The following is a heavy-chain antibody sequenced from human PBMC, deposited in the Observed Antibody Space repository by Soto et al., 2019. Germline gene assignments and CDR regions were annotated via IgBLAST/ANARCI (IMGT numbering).Heavy chain of an antibody. V-gene: IGHV3-23*01. CDR2: ISGSGGST. CDR1: GFTFSSYA. Sequence: GGSLRLSCAASGFTFSSYAMSWVRQAPGKGLEWVSAISGSGGSTYYADSVKGRFTISRDNSKNTLYLQMNSLRAEDTAVYYCANTGALGYGSGGSGYPAWGQGTLVTVSS. D-gene: IGHD2-15*01. J-gene: IGHJ5*02. CDR3: ANTGALGYGSGGSGYPA.